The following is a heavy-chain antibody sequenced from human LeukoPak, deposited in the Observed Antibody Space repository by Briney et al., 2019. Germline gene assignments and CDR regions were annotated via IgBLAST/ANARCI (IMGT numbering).Heavy chain of an antibody. V-gene: IGHV1-24*01. Sequence: ASVKVSCKVSGYTLTELSMHWVRQAPGKGLEWMGGFDPEDGETIYAQKFQGRVTMTEDTSTDTAYMELSSLRSEDTAVYYCATVHCGGDCLSYYYYMDVWGKGTTVTVSS. CDR1: GYTLTELS. D-gene: IGHD2-21*01. CDR2: FDPEDGET. CDR3: ATVHCGGDCLSYYYYMDV. J-gene: IGHJ6*03.